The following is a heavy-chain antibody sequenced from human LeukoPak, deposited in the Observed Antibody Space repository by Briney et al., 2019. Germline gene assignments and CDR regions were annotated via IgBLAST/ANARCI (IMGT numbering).Heavy chain of an antibody. CDR1: GYTFTTYA. J-gene: IGHJ4*02. D-gene: IGHD1-7*01. V-gene: IGHV1-18*01. Sequence: GASVKVSCKASGYTFTTYAISWVRQAPGQGLEWMGWTSPNIGETNFLQSFQGRVSVTTDTSTSTVYMELRSLRSDDTAVYYCARDRLEGMQELVYADYWGQGTLVTVSS. CDR2: TSPNIGET. CDR3: ARDRLEGMQELVYADY.